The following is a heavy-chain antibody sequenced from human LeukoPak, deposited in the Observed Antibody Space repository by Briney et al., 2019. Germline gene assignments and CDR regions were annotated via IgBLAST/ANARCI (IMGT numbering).Heavy chain of an antibody. CDR2: IKQDGSEK. V-gene: IGHV3-7*01. Sequence: GGSLRLSCAASGFTFSSYWMSWDRQAPGKGLEWVANIKQDGSEKYYVDSVKGRFTISRDSAKNSLYLQMNSLRAEDTAVYYCARLQYSFLYGSGSYGVDYWGQGTLVTVSS. J-gene: IGHJ4*02. CDR3: ARLQYSFLYGSGSYGVDY. D-gene: IGHD3-10*01. CDR1: GFTFSSYW.